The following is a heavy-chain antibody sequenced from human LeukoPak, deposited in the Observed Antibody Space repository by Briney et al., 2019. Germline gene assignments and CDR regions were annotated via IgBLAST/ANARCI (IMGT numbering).Heavy chain of an antibody. Sequence: PGGSLRLSCAASGFSLSSSGMHWVRQAPGKGPEWVAFTRFDDSYKAYGDSVKGRFTISRDNSKNTLYLQMDSLRSDDTAVYYCAKSSAGITWFDPWGQGTLVTVSS. CDR1: GFSLSSSG. CDR2: TRFDDSYK. V-gene: IGHV3-30*02. D-gene: IGHD1-1*01. J-gene: IGHJ5*02. CDR3: AKSSAGITWFDP.